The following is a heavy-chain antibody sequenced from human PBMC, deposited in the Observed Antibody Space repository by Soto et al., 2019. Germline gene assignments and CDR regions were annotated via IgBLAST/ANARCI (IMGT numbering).Heavy chain of an antibody. CDR2: ISAYDDNT. V-gene: IGHV1-18*01. CDR1: GYRFTSYG. J-gene: IGHJ6*02. Sequence: ASVKVSCKASGYRFTSYGISWVRQAPGQGLERLGWISAYDDNTKYAQTLQGRVSMSTDTSTNTAYMELRSLRSDDTAMYYCARGGYYDSSGSRNYHYYGMNVWGQGTTVTSP. CDR3: ARGGYYDSSGSRNYHYYGMNV. D-gene: IGHD3-22*01.